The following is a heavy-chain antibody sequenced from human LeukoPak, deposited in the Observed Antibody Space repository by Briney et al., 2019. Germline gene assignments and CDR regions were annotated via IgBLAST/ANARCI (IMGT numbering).Heavy chain of an antibody. CDR2: IHYSGST. V-gene: IGHV4-59*02. CDR3: ARGGSKQWLVDDS. Sequence: SETLSLTCTVSGGSVSGYYWSWIRQPPGKGLEWIGYIHYSGSTNYNPSLKSRVTISVDTSKNQFSLKLSSVTAADTAINYCARGGSKQWLVDDSWGQGTLVTVSS. D-gene: IGHD6-19*01. J-gene: IGHJ4*02. CDR1: GGSVSGYY.